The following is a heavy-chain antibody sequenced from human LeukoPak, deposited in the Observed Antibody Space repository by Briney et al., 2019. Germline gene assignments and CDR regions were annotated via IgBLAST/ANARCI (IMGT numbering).Heavy chain of an antibody. Sequence: GGSLRLSRGASGFTFSSYSMNWVRQAPGKGLEWVSSISSSSSYIYYADSVKGRFTISRDNAKNSLYLQMNSLRAEDTAVYYCARAPQRLRFLEWLSRQFDYWGQGTLVTVSA. CDR3: ARAPQRLRFLEWLSRQFDY. V-gene: IGHV3-21*01. D-gene: IGHD3-3*01. CDR1: GFTFSSYS. J-gene: IGHJ4*02. CDR2: ISSSSSYI.